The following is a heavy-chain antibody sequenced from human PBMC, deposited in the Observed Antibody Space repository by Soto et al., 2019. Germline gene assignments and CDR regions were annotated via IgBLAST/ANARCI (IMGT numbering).Heavy chain of an antibody. J-gene: IGHJ6*02. CDR1: GGSISSYY. Sequence: SGNHSLTCTVSGGSISSYYWSWIRQPPGKGLEWIGYIYYSGSTNYNPSLKSRVTISVDTSKNQFSLKLSSVTAADTAVYYCARERLIVATIYGSDACGQETT. CDR2: IYYSGST. V-gene: IGHV4-59*01. D-gene: IGHD5-12*01. CDR3: ARERLIVATIYGSDA.